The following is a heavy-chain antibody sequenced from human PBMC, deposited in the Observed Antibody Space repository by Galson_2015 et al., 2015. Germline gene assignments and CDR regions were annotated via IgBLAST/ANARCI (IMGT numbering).Heavy chain of an antibody. V-gene: IGHV1-2*06. CDR3: ARDRSSGSYPFDY. J-gene: IGHJ4*02. CDR2: LNPNSGGT. D-gene: IGHD3-10*01. CDR1: GYTFTGYY. Sequence: SVKVSCKASGYTFTGYYMHWVRQAPGQGLEWMGRLNPNSGGTNYAQKFQGRVTMTRDTSSSTAYMELSRLRSDDAAVYYCARDRSSGSYPFDYWGQGTLVTVSS.